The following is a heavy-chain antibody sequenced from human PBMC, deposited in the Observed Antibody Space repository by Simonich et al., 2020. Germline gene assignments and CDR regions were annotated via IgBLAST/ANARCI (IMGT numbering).Heavy chain of an antibody. D-gene: IGHD6-6*01. J-gene: IGHJ4*02. CDR3: ARRYYSTSFDY. Sequence: QVQLQQWGAGLLKPSATLSLTCAVYGGSFSGYYWSGIRRPPGRGLEWIGEIKHSGSTNYNPSLKSRGTRSVDTSKNQVSLKLSFVTAADTAVYYCARRYYSTSFDYWGQGTLGTVSS. V-gene: IGHV4-34*01. CDR2: IKHSGST. CDR1: GGSFSGYY.